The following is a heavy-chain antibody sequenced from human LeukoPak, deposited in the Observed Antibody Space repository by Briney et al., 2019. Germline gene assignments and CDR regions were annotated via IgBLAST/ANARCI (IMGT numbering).Heavy chain of an antibody. D-gene: IGHD5-18*01. Sequence: KSSETLSLTCAVSGGSISSSNWWSWVRSPPGKGLEWIGEINHSGSTNYNPSLKSRVTISVDTSNNQFSLKLSSVTAADTAVYYCARMKRGYSYGYRDGWRSYYYMDVWGKGTTVTVSS. CDR2: INHSGST. CDR1: GGSISSSNW. CDR3: ARMKRGYSYGYRDGWRSYYYMDV. J-gene: IGHJ6*03. V-gene: IGHV4-4*02.